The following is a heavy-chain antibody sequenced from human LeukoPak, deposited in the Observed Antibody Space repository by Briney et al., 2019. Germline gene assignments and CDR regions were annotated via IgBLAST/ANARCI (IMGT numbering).Heavy chain of an antibody. CDR3: ARGVGATFRGYYYYMDV. Sequence: PAGSLRLSCVVSGFTFSNYWMDWVRQAPGKGLEWVAFIKQDGSETAYADSVKGRFTISRDNSKNTLYLQMNSLRAEDTAVYYCARGVGATFRGYYYYMDVWGKGTTVTVSS. J-gene: IGHJ6*03. CDR2: IKQDGSET. V-gene: IGHV3-7*03. CDR1: GFTFSNYW. D-gene: IGHD1-26*01.